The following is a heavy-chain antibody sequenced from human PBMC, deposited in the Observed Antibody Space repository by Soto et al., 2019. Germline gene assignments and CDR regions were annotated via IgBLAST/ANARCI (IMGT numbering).Heavy chain of an antibody. J-gene: IGHJ5*02. Sequence: SETLSLTCIVSGGSISSSSYYWGWIRQPPGKGLEWIGSIYYSGSTYYNPSLKSRVTISVDTSKNQFSLKLSSVTAADTAVYYCARHQSHSSSYVDPWGQGTLVTVSS. D-gene: IGHD6-13*01. CDR3: ARHQSHSSSYVDP. V-gene: IGHV4-39*01. CDR1: GGSISSSSYY. CDR2: IYYSGST.